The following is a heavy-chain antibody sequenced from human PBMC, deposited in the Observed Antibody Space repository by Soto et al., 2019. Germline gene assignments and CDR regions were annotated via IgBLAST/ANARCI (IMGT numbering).Heavy chain of an antibody. CDR1: GFTFSSYA. J-gene: IGHJ4*02. Sequence: QVQLVESGGGVDQLGRSLRLSCAASGFTFSSYAMHWVRQAPGKGLEWVAVISYDGSNKYYADSVKGRFTISRDDSKNTLFLQMNSLRPEDTAVYYCARDRKGGDSWFWDYFDYLGQGILVIVSS. CDR2: ISYDGSNK. CDR3: ARDRKGGDSWFWDYFDY. V-gene: IGHV3-30-3*01. D-gene: IGHD6-13*01.